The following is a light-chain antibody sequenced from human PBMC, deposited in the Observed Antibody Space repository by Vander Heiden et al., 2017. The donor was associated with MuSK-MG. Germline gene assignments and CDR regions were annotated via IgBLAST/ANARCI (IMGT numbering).Light chain of an antibody. V-gene: IGLV2-8*01. J-gene: IGLJ2*01. CDR1: SSDIGGFNF. Sequence: QSALTQPPSASGSPGQSVTISCTGTSSDIGGFNFVSWSQQYPGNAPKGIMYEVNKRPSGVPDRFSGSKSGNTASLTVSGLQAEDEADDDCSAYEGSNTASFGGGTKLTVL. CDR2: EVN. CDR3: SAYEGSNTAS.